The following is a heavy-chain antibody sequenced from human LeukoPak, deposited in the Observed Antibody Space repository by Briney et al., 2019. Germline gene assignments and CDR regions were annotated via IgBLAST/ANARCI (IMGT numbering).Heavy chain of an antibody. CDR3: ARPLMYYYGSETYFWFDP. V-gene: IGHV3-7*01. CDR2: IKQDGSEK. CDR1: GFTFTTYW. J-gene: IGHJ5*02. Sequence: GGSLRLSCAASGFTFTTYWMGWVGQAPGKGLEWVANIKQDGSEKYYVDSVKGRFTISRDNVKNSLYLQMNSLRAEDTAVYYYARPLMYYYGSETYFWFDPWGQGTPVTVSS. D-gene: IGHD3-10*01.